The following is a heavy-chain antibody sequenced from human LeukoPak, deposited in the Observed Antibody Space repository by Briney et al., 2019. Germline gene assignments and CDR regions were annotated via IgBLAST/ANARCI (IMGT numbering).Heavy chain of an antibody. Sequence: GGSLRLSCAAPGFTFSRYSMHWVRQAPGKGLVWVSHVNSDGSGTDYADSVKGRFTISRDNAKNTLYLQMNSLRVEDTAVYYCVCLGLGGLSLDWGQGTLVTVSS. CDR3: VCLGLGGLSLD. D-gene: IGHD3-16*01. CDR1: GFTFSRYS. J-gene: IGHJ4*02. CDR2: VNSDGSGT. V-gene: IGHV3-74*01.